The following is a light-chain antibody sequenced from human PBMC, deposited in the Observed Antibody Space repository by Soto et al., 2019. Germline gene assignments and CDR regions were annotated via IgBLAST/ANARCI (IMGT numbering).Light chain of an antibody. CDR2: DVS. Sequence: EIVWTHSPATLSLSPGERGTLSCRARESVTNYLAWYQQKPGQAPRLLVYDVSNRATGIPARFSGGGSGTDFTLTISNLEPEDVAVYYCKQRSDWPRTFGQGTKVDIK. J-gene: IGKJ1*01. V-gene: IGKV3-11*01. CDR1: ESVTNY. CDR3: KQRSDWPRT.